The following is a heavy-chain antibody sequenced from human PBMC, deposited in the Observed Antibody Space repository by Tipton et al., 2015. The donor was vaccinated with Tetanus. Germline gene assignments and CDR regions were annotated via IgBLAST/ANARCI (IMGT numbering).Heavy chain of an antibody. CDR3: AKEKVDAGAVMCTPGD. D-gene: IGHD2/OR15-2a*01. CDR2: ISYDGSNE. Sequence: SLRLSCAASGFPFRNYAMPWVRQAPGKGLEWGAVISYDGSNEYYADSVKGRFTIARDTSNNTLYLQMNSLRDEDTALYYCAKEKVDAGAVMCTPGDWGQGSLVPVSS. CDR1: GFPFRNYA. J-gene: IGHJ4*02. V-gene: IGHV3-30*18.